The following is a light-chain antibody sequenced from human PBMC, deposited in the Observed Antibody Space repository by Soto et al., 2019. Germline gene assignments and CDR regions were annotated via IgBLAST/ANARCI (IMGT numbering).Light chain of an antibody. CDR1: SSEVGGYNY. CDR3: SSYTSSSVV. J-gene: IGLJ2*01. V-gene: IGLV2-14*01. Sequence: QSVLTQPASVSGSPGQSVTISCTGTSSEVGGYNYVSWYQQHPGKAPKLLIYDVSNRPSGVYNRFSGSKSGNTASLTIYGLQAEEEADYYCSSYTSSSVVCGGGTKLTVL. CDR2: DVS.